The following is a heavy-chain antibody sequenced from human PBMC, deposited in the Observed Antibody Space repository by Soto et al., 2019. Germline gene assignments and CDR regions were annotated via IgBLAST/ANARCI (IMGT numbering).Heavy chain of an antibody. Sequence: QVQLVQSGAEGKKPGSSVKVSCKAAGGTFSSYAISGVRQAPGHGLEWMGGIIPIFGTANYAQKFQGRVTITADESTSTSYMELGSRRSDETAVYYCVRGDVGYGANWFDHWGQGALVTVSS. J-gene: IGHJ5*02. V-gene: IGHV1-69*01. CDR2: IIPIFGTA. D-gene: IGHD5-12*01. CDR3: VRGDVGYGANWFDH. CDR1: GGTFSSYA.